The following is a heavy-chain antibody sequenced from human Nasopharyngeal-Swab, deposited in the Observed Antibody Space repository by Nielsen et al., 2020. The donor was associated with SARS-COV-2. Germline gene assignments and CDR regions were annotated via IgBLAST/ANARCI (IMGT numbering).Heavy chain of an antibody. Sequence: GESLKISCKGSGYSFTSYWIGWVRQMPGKGLEWMGIIYPGDSDTRCSPSFQGQVTISADKSISTAYLQWSSLKASDTAMYYCARTVYSGSYYQNDAFDIWGQGTMVTVSS. J-gene: IGHJ3*02. CDR2: IYPGDSDT. CDR3: ARTVYSGSYYQNDAFDI. D-gene: IGHD1-26*01. CDR1: GYSFTSYW. V-gene: IGHV5-51*01.